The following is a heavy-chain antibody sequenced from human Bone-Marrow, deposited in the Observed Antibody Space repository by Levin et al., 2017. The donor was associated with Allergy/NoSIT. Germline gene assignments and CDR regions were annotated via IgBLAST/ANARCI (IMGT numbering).Heavy chain of an antibody. D-gene: IGHD1-7*01. CDR3: AREDNWNYDC. V-gene: IGHV3-23*01. Sequence: SSETLSLTCAASGFTFSRYAMAWVRQAPGQGLEWVSGMSGSGGRTVYADSVKGRFTISRDNSKNIMYLQMNSLRVEDTALYYCAREDNWNYDCWGQGTLVTVSS. CDR2: MSGSGGRT. CDR1: GFTFSRYA. J-gene: IGHJ4*02.